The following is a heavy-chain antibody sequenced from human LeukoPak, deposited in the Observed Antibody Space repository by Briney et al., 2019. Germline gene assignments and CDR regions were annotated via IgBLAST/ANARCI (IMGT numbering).Heavy chain of an antibody. Sequence: SETLSLTRTVSGVSISSYYWSWIRQPAGKGLEWIGRIHTSGSTNYNPSLKSRVTMSVDTSKNQFSLKLSSVTAADTAVYYCARGGYYYDSTSYYSLDYWGQGTLVTVSS. CDR3: ARGGYYYDSTSYYSLDY. CDR1: GVSISSYY. CDR2: IHTSGST. J-gene: IGHJ4*02. D-gene: IGHD3-22*01. V-gene: IGHV4-4*07.